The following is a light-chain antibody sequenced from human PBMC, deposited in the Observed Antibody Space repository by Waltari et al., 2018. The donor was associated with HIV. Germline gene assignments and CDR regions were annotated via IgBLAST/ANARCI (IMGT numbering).Light chain of an antibody. CDR2: SNN. Sequence: QSVLTQPPSASGTPGQNVTISCSGNPSNIGTNIVNWYQQFPGAAPKLLIYSNNRRPSGVPARFPGSKSGTSASLAISGLQSEDEADYFCAAWDDTLNGLFGGGTKLTVL. V-gene: IGLV1-44*01. CDR1: PSNIGTNI. J-gene: IGLJ2*01. CDR3: AAWDDTLNGL.